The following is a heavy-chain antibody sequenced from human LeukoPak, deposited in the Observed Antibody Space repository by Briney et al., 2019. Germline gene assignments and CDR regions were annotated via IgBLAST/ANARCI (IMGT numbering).Heavy chain of an antibody. CDR3: ARGSFLDTAIYAFDI. Sequence: GGSLRLSCAASGFTFDDYGMSWVRQAPGKGLEWVSGINWNGGSTGYADSVKGRFTISRDNAKNTLYLQMNSLRAEDTAVYYCARGSFLDTAIYAFDIWGQGTMVTVSS. J-gene: IGHJ3*02. CDR2: INWNGGST. D-gene: IGHD5-18*01. V-gene: IGHV3-20*04. CDR1: GFTFDDYG.